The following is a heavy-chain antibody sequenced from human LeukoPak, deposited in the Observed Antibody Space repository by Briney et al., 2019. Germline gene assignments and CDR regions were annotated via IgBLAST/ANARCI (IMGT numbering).Heavy chain of an antibody. CDR2: INHSGST. D-gene: IGHD3-10*01. CDR3: ARLGSGSYYYYYYYMDV. J-gene: IGHJ6*03. CDR1: GGSFSGYY. V-gene: IGHV4-34*01. Sequence: SETLSLTCAVYGGSFSGYYWSWIRQPPGKGLEWIGEINHSGSTNYNPSLKSRVTISVDTSKNQFSLKLSSVTAADTAVYYCARLGSGSYYYYYYYMDVWGKGTTVTISS.